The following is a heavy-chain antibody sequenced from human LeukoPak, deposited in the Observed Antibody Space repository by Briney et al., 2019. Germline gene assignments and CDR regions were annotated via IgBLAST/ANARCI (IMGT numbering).Heavy chain of an antibody. D-gene: IGHD4-17*01. CDR3: VRDSWTVRNSAFDL. CDR1: GYTFTSYA. CDR2: ISAYNGGT. J-gene: IGHJ3*01. Sequence: ASVKVSCKASGYTFTSYAIAWVRQAPGQGLEWMGWISAYNGGTNYAQKFRGRVTMTTDTSTNTGYMELRSLRSDDTAVYFCVRDSWTVRNSAFDLWGQGTMVTVSS. V-gene: IGHV1-18*01.